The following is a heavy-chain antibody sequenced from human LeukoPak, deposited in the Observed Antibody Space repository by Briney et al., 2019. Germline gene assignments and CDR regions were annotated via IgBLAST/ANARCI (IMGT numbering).Heavy chain of an antibody. J-gene: IGHJ6*03. CDR1: GFTFSSYA. Sequence: GRSLRLSCAASGFTFSSYAMHWVRQAPGKGLEWVAVISYDGSNKKYADSVKGRFTISRDNSKNTLYLQMNSLRAEDTAVYYCAKDYGSGSFWFNYYYYMDVWGKGTTVTISS. CDR2: ISYDGSNK. CDR3: AKDYGSGSFWFNYYYYMDV. D-gene: IGHD3-10*01. V-gene: IGHV3-30*04.